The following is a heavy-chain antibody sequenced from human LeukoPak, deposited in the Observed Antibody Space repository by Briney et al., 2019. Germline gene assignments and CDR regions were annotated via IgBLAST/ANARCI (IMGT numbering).Heavy chain of an antibody. CDR1: GFTFSSYS. Sequence: GGSLRLSCAASGFTFSSYSLTWVRQAPGKGLEWVSSITTGGDDLYYSDSVKGRLTISRDNAKNSLFLQMNNLRAEDTAVYYCARKQWLNSWGQGTRVIVSS. D-gene: IGHD6-19*01. V-gene: IGHV3-21*01. J-gene: IGHJ5*02. CDR3: ARKQWLNS. CDR2: ITTGGDDL.